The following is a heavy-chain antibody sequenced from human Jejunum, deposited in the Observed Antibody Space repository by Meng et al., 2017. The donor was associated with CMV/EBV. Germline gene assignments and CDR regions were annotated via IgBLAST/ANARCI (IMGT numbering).Heavy chain of an antibody. CDR3: AKDKYGRSTLADY. D-gene: IGHD6-6*01. J-gene: IGHJ4*02. V-gene: IGHV3-23*03. CDR2: IYSGDSST. CDR1: GFTFSDYT. Sequence: ASGFTFSDYTMTWVRQAPGKGLEFVSVIYSGDSSTYYADSVKGRFTISRDDSKNTLYLQMNSLRAEDTAVYYCAKDKYGRSTLADYWGQGTLVTVSS.